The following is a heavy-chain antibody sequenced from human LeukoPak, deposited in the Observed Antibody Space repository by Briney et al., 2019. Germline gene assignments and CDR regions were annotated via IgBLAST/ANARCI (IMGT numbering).Heavy chain of an antibody. J-gene: IGHJ4*02. CDR3: ARDQGIAAAGTDFDY. CDR2: INPNSGGT. Sequence: ASVKVSCKASGYTFTGYYMHWVRQAPGQGLEWMGWINPNSGGTNYAQKFQGRVTMTRDTSISTAYMELSRLRSDETAVYYCARDQGIAAAGTDFDYWGQGTLVTVSS. CDR1: GYTFTGYY. D-gene: IGHD6-13*01. V-gene: IGHV1-2*02.